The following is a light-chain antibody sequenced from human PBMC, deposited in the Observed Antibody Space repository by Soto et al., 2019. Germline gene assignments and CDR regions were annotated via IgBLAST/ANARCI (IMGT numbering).Light chain of an antibody. CDR1: SSDVGAYNF. CDR2: EVI. J-gene: IGLJ2*01. V-gene: IGLV2-14*01. CDR3: TSFTTSDPGV. Sequence: QSALTQPASVSGSPGQSITISCTGTSSDVGAYNFVSWYQQHPGRAPKLMIYEVINRPSGVSDRFSGSKSGNTASLTISGLQAEDEADYYCTSFTTSDPGVFGGGTKLTVL.